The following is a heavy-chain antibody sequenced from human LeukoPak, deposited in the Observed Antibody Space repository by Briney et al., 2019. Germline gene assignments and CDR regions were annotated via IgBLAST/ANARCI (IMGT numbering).Heavy chain of an antibody. CDR2: IRGSGGGT. D-gene: IGHD4-17*01. J-gene: IGHJ3*02. V-gene: IGHV3-23*01. CDR3: ARDPNGDYVGAFDI. Sequence: GGSLRLSCAVSGFTFNNYAMMWVRQAPGKGPEWVSAIRGSGGGTEYADSVKGRFTISIDNSKNTLYLQMNSLRAEDTAVYYCARDPNGDYVGAFDILGQGTMVTVSS. CDR1: GFTFNNYA.